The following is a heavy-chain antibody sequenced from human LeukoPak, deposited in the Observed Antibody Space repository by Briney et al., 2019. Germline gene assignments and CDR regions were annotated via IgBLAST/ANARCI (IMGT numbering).Heavy chain of an antibody. J-gene: IGHJ5*02. CDR3: ARLDYDFWSGTQTENWFDP. CDR2: IYPGDSNI. CDR1: GYNFTNYF. V-gene: IGHV5-51*01. D-gene: IGHD3-3*01. Sequence: GESLKISCKASGYNFTNYFIGWVRQMPGKGLEWMAIIYPGDSNIRYSPSFQGQVTISADKSISTTYLQWSSLKASGTAMYYCARLDYDFWSGTQTENWFDPWGQGTLVTVSS.